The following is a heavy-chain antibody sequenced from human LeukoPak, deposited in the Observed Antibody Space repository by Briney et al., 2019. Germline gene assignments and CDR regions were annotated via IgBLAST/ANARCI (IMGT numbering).Heavy chain of an antibody. J-gene: IGHJ4*02. Sequence: ASVKVSCKTSEYTFTGYYMHWVRQAPGQGLEWMGWISPNSGGTNYAQKFQGRVTMTSDTSISTAYMELSRLRSDDTAVYYCARGKTTVYCGGDCYAFDYWGQGTLVTVSS. D-gene: IGHD2-21*02. CDR1: EYTFTGYY. CDR3: ARGKTTVYCGGDCYAFDY. V-gene: IGHV1-2*02. CDR2: ISPNSGGT.